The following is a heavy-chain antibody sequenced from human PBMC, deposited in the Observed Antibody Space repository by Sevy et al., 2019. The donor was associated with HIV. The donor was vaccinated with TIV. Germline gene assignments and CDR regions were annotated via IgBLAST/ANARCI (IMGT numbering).Heavy chain of an antibody. Sequence: GGSLRLSCAASGFTFSSYAMSWVRQAPGKGLEWVSAISGSGGSTYYADSVKGRFTISRDNSKNTLYLQMNSLRAEDTAVYYRAKDGKPVLLWFGESEGVRGTDYYYYMDVWGKGTTVTVSS. CDR3: AKDGKPVLLWFGESEGVRGTDYYYYMDV. CDR1: GFTFSSYA. CDR2: ISGSGGST. V-gene: IGHV3-23*01. J-gene: IGHJ6*03. D-gene: IGHD3-10*01.